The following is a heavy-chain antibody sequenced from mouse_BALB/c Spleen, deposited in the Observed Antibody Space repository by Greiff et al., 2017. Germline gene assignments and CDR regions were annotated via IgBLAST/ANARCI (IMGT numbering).Heavy chain of an antibody. D-gene: IGHD1-1*01. J-gene: IGHJ2*01. V-gene: IGHV3-2*02. CDR3: ARSYYYGSSFLDY. CDR2: ISYSGST. CDR1: GYSITSDYA. Sequence: EVQLVESGPGLVKPSQSLSLTCTVTGYSITSDYAWNWIRQFPGNKLEWMGYISYSGSTSYNPSLKSRITITRDTSKNQFFLQLNSVTTEDTATYYCARSYYYGSSFLDYWGQGTTLTVSA.